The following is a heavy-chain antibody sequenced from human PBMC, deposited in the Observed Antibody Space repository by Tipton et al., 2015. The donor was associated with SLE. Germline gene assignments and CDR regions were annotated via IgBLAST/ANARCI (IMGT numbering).Heavy chain of an antibody. Sequence: LSLTCTVSGDSISGHYRSWIRQPPGKGLEWIGYIYDSGSTSYNPSLKSRVTISEDTSKQQFSLKLSSLTAADTAVYYCARHAGDYASFDSWGQGTLVTVSS. CDR1: GDSISGHY. D-gene: IGHD4-17*01. CDR2: IYDSGST. CDR3: ARHAGDYASFDS. V-gene: IGHV4-59*08. J-gene: IGHJ4*02.